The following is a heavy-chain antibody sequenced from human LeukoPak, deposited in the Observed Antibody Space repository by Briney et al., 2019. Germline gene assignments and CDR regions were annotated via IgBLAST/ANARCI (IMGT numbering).Heavy chain of an antibody. D-gene: IGHD3-16*02. CDR3: ARDRDPYFDYLWGSYRPSYFDD. Sequence: GGSLRLSCAASGFIFTNYSMNWVRQAPGEGLEWVSSISTSSCYIYYADSVKGRFTISRDNTKNSLYLQMNSLRAEDTAVYYCARDRDPYFDYLWGSYRPSYFDDWGQGTLVTVSS. CDR2: ISTSSCYI. CDR1: GFIFTNYS. J-gene: IGHJ4*02. V-gene: IGHV3-21*01.